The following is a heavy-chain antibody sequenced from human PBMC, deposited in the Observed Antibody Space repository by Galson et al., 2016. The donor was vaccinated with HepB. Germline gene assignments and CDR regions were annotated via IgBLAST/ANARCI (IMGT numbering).Heavy chain of an antibody. CDR3: ARLRLVVVPPAPLNWNFDL. V-gene: IGHV4-39*01. D-gene: IGHD3-22*01. J-gene: IGHJ2*01. Sequence: EPLSLTCSVSGGSVSAMHYYWAWIRQPPGKGLEFIGNIYYHGTTYYKSSLKSRVTISIDTSKNQFSLNLSAVTAADTALYYCARLRLVVVPPAPLNWNFDLWGRGTPVTVSS. CDR2: IYYHGTT. CDR1: GGSVSAMHYY.